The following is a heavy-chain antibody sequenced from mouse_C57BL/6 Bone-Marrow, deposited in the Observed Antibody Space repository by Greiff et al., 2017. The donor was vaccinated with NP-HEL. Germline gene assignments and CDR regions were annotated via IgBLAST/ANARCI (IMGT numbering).Heavy chain of an antibody. J-gene: IGHJ3*01. V-gene: IGHV1-54*01. CDR1: GYAFTNYL. Sequence: VQLQQSGAELVRPGTSVKVSCKASGYAFTNYLIEWVKQRPGQGLEWIGVINPGSGGTNYNEKFKGKATLTADKSSSTAYMQLSSLTSEDSAVYFCARGKSAWFAYWGQGTLVTVSA. CDR2: INPGSGGT. CDR3: ARGKSAWFAY.